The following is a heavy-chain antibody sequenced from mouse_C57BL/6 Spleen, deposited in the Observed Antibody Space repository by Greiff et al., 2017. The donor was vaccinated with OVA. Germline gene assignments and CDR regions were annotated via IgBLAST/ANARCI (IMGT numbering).Heavy chain of an antibody. D-gene: IGHD2-1*01. CDR3: RRDGNYSFDY. CDR2: IRSNSSSYAS. J-gene: IGHJ2*01. V-gene: IGHV10-3*01. CDR1: GFTFNTYA. Sequence: EVQVVESGGGLVQPKGSLKLSCAASGFTFNTYAMHWVRQAPGKGLEWVARIRSNSSSYASYYAVSVKDRFTISRAASPSFLHLQSLTLKTEDAAKYCCRRDGNYSFDYWGQGTTLTVSS.